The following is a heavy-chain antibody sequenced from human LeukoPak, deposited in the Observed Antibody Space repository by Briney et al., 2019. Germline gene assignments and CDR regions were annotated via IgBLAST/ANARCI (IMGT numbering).Heavy chain of an antibody. Sequence: GGSLRLSCAASGFAFSNTGMTWVRQAPGRGLEWVSTISPTGEGTHYADSVKGRFTISRDNSKNALSLEMNSLRADDTATYYCARDAGGAWPFDYWGQGTRVIVSS. J-gene: IGHJ4*02. CDR1: GFAFSNTG. V-gene: IGHV3-23*01. CDR3: ARDAGGAWPFDY. D-gene: IGHD4-17*01. CDR2: ISPTGEGT.